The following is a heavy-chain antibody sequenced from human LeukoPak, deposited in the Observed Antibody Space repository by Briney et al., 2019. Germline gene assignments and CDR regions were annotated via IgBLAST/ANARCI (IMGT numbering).Heavy chain of an antibody. Sequence: PSETLSLTCTVSGGSISSGDYSWSWIRQPPGKGLEWIGYIYYSGSTYYNPSLKSRVTISVDTSKNQFSLKLSSVTAADTAVYYCARGQRNYGLYFDYWGQGTLVTVSS. J-gene: IGHJ4*02. D-gene: IGHD1-7*01. V-gene: IGHV4-30-4*01. CDR1: GGSISSGDYS. CDR3: ARGQRNYGLYFDY. CDR2: IYYSGST.